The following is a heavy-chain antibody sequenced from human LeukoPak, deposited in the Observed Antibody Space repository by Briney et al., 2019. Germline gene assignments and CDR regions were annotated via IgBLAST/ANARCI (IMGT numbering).Heavy chain of an antibody. CDR2: IIPIFGTA. Sequence: ASVKVSCKASGGTFSSYAISWVRQAPGQGLEWMGGIIPIFGTANYAQKFQGRVTITADESTSTAYMELSSLGSEDTAVYYCARGGITMIVVVITPDAFDIWGQGTMVTVSS. V-gene: IGHV1-69*13. CDR3: ARGGITMIVVVITPDAFDI. CDR1: GGTFSSYA. J-gene: IGHJ3*02. D-gene: IGHD3-22*01.